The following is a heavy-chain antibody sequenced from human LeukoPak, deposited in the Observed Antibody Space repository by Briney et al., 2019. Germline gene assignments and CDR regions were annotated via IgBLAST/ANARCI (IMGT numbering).Heavy chain of an antibody. CDR3: AELGITMIGGV. V-gene: IGHV3-23*01. J-gene: IGHJ6*04. CDR2: ISPGGPT. CDR1: GFGVNSNA. D-gene: IGHD3-10*02. Sequence: GGSLRLSCEASGFGVNSNAMAWVRQAPGKVLEWVSGISPGGPTYYADSVKGRFTISRDDSKNTLYLQMKNLRAEDTAVYYCAELGITMIGGVWGKGTTVTISS.